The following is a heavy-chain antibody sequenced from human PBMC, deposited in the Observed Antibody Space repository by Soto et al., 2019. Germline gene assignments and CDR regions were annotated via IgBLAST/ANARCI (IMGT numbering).Heavy chain of an antibody. V-gene: IGHV3-23*01. Sequence: EVQLLGSGGALIHPGGSLRLSCAASGFTFSSYAMSWVRQAPGKGLEWVSGISGSGGSTYAADSVRGRFTISRDNSKNAHYLQMTSLRAANTAGYYCAKAGFSGTYSYYFDFWGQGTLVTVSS. CDR1: GFTFSSYA. D-gene: IGHD1-26*01. J-gene: IGHJ4*02. CDR3: AKAGFSGTYSYYFDF. CDR2: ISGSGGST.